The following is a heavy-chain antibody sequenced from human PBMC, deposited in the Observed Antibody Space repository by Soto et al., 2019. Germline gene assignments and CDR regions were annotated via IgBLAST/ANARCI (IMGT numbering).Heavy chain of an antibody. CDR1: GDSVSSNSAA. D-gene: IGHD6-19*01. V-gene: IGHV6-1*01. J-gene: IGHJ6*02. Sequence: SQTLSLTCVISGDSVSSNSAAWNWIRQPPSRGLEWLGRTYYRSKWYNDYAVSVKSRITINPDTSKNQFSLQLNSVTPEDTAVYYCARGSGWSHYYYYGMDVWGQGTTVTVSS. CDR2: TYYRSKWYN. CDR3: ARGSGWSHYYYYGMDV.